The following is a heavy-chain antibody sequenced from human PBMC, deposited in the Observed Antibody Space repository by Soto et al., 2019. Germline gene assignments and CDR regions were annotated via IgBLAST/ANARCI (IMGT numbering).Heavy chain of an antibody. V-gene: IGHV3-30-3*01. Sequence: QVQLVESGGGVVQPGRSLRLSCAASGITFSSYAMHWVRQAPGKGLEWVALISYDGSDKYFADSMKGRFTISRDNSKNTLYLQMSSLRAEDTAVYYCASDPDTMLLVPWGQGTLVTVSS. CDR2: ISYDGSDK. CDR1: GITFSSYA. J-gene: IGHJ5*02. D-gene: IGHD3-22*01. CDR3: ASDPDTMLLVP.